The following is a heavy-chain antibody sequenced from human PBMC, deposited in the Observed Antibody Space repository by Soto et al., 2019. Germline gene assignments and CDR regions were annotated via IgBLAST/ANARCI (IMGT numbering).Heavy chain of an antibody. D-gene: IGHD3-10*01. CDR3: AREGVLLWFGEPLRGMNV. CDR2: IYYSGST. Sequence: SETLSLTCTVSGGSVSSGSYYWSWIRQPPGKGLEWIGYIYYSGSTNYNPSLKSRVTISVDTSKNQFSLKLSSVTAADTAVYYCAREGVLLWFGEPLRGMNVWGQGTTVTVSS. CDR1: GGSVSSGSYY. V-gene: IGHV4-61*01. J-gene: IGHJ6*02.